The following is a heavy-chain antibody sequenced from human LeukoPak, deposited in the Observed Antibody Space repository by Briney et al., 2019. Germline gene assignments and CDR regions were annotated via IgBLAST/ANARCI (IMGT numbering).Heavy chain of an antibody. Sequence: PSETLSLTCAVYGGSFSGYYWSWIRQPPGKGLEWIGEINHRGRTNYNPSLKRRVTMSADTSKNQFSPNLRSVTAADTAIYYCARFSPGSYYNLDYWGQGILVTVSS. CDR2: INHRGRT. J-gene: IGHJ4*02. CDR3: ARFSPGSYYNLDY. D-gene: IGHD3-10*01. V-gene: IGHV4-34*01. CDR1: GGSFSGYY.